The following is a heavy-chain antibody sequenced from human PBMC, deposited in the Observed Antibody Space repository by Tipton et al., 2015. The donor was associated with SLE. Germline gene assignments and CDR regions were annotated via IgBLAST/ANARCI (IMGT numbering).Heavy chain of an antibody. CDR2: IYYSGST. D-gene: IGHD6-19*01. Sequence: TLSLTCTVSGGSISSHYWSWIRQPPGKGLEWIGYIYYSGSTNYNPSLKSRGTISVDTSKNQFSLKLSSVTAADTAVYYCARGRWLESLDYWGQGTLVTVSS. J-gene: IGHJ4*02. V-gene: IGHV4-59*11. CDR3: ARGRWLESLDY. CDR1: GGSISSHY.